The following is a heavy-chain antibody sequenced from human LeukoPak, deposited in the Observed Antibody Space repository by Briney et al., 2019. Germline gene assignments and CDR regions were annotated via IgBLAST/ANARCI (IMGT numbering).Heavy chain of an antibody. CDR3: ARDAGYYGSGNEMDV. D-gene: IGHD3-10*01. CDR1: GGSISSYY. Sequence: PSETLSLTCTVSGGSISSYYWSWIRQPAGKGLEWIGRMYINGRTDYNPSLKSRVTMSVDTFKNQFSLKLSSVTAADTAVYYCARDAGYYGSGNEMDVWGQGTTVTVSS. J-gene: IGHJ6*02. CDR2: MYINGRT. V-gene: IGHV4-4*07.